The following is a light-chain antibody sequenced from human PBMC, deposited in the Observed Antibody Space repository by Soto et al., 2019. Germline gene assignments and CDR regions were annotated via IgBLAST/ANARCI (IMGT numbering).Light chain of an antibody. CDR3: SSYTSSSTLV. J-gene: IGLJ2*01. V-gene: IGLV2-18*02. CDR2: EVS. Sequence: QSALTQPPSVSGSPGQSVTISCTGTSSDVGTYNRVSWYQQPPGTAPKLMIYEVSYRPSGVPDRFSGSKSGNTASLTISGLQYEDEADYYCSSYTSSSTLVFGGGSKLTVL. CDR1: SSDVGTYNR.